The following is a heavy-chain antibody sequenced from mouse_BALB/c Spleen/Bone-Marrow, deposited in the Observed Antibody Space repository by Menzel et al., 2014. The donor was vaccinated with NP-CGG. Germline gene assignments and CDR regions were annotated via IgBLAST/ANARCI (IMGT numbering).Heavy chain of an antibody. D-gene: IGHD2-1*01. Sequence: QVQLQQSGAELARPGASVKLSCKASGYTFTSYWMQWVKQRPGQGLEWIGAIYPGDGDTRYTQKFRGKATLTVDKSSNTAYMQLSSLTSEDSAVYFCASPYGNYDAMDYWGQGTSATVSS. J-gene: IGHJ4*01. CDR2: IYPGDGDT. CDR1: GYTFTSYW. CDR3: ASPYGNYDAMDY. V-gene: IGHV1-87*01.